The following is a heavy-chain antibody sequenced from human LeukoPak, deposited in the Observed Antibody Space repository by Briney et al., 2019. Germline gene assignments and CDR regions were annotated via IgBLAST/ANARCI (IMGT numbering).Heavy chain of an antibody. CDR1: GYSFTSYW. CDR2: IYPGDSDT. Sequence: GESLKISCKGSGYSFTSYWIGWVRQMPGKGLEWMGIIYPGDSDTRYSPSFQGQVTISADKSISTAYLQWSSLRAEDTAVYYCARDWPYGDYYYGMDVWGQGTTVTVSS. J-gene: IGHJ6*02. CDR3: ARDWPYGDYYYGMDV. D-gene: IGHD4-17*01. V-gene: IGHV5-51*01.